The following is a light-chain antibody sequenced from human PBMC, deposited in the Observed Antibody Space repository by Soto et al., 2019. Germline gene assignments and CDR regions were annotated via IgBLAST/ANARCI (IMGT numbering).Light chain of an antibody. Sequence: QSVLTQPASVSGSPRQSITISCTGTSSDVGGYNYVSWYQHHPDKAPKLVIYDVTNRPSGVSYRFSGSKSGNTASLTISGLQAEDEADYYCNSYTGSTTPFVFGTGTKVTVL. CDR1: SSDVGGYNY. CDR3: NSYTGSTTPFV. J-gene: IGLJ1*01. CDR2: DVT. V-gene: IGLV2-14*03.